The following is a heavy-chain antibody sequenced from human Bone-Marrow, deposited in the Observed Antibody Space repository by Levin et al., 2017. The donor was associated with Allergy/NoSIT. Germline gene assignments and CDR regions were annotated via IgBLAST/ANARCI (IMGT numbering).Heavy chain of an antibody. CDR2: ISSSGQTT. J-gene: IGHJ4*02. Sequence: LSLTCAASGFPFRNYAMSWVRPAPGTGLEWVSVISSSGQTTHYSDSVKGRFTISRDNSESTLYLYMKSLRSEDTAIYYCAKAQSDTLTGYDSWGQGTQVTVSS. V-gene: IGHV3-23*01. CDR1: GFPFRNYA. CDR3: AKAQSDTLTGYDS. D-gene: IGHD3-9*01.